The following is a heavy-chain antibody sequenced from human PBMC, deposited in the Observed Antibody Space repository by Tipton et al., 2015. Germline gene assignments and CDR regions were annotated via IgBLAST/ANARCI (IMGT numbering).Heavy chain of an antibody. CDR3: ASYLYGDPHRFS. CDR1: GFDFSNSW. J-gene: IGHJ5*02. D-gene: IGHD4-17*01. CDR2: INSDGSLT. V-gene: IGHV3-74*01. Sequence: GSLRLSCAASGFDFSNSWMHWVRQAPGKGLVWVSHINSDGSLTTYADSVKGRFTISRDNAKNSLYLQMNSLRAEDSAVYYCASYLYGDPHRFSWGQGTLVTVSS.